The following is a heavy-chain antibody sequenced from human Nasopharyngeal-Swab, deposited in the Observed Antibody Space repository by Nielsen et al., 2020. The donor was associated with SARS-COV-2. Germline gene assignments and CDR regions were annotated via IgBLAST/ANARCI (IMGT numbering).Heavy chain of an antibody. V-gene: IGHV1-24*01. Sequence: ASVKVSCKVSGYTLTELSMHWVRQAPGKGLEWVGGFDPEDGETIYAQKFQGRVTMTEDTSTNTAYMELSSLRSEDTAVYYCATDLRYSSPYRDWGQGTLVTVSS. D-gene: IGHD6-13*01. J-gene: IGHJ4*02. CDR2: FDPEDGET. CDR1: GYTLTELS. CDR3: ATDLRYSSPYRD.